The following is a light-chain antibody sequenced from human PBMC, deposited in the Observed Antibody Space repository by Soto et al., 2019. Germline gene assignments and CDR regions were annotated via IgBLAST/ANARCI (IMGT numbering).Light chain of an antibody. V-gene: IGLV2-14*01. CDR3: SSYTGSSTLDVV. J-gene: IGLJ2*01. CDR1: SSDVGGYNY. CDR2: DVS. Sequence: QSALTQPASVSGSPGQSITISCTGTSSDVGGYNYVSWYQQHPGKAPKLMIYDVSNRPSGVSNRFSGSKSGNTASLTISGLQAEDEADYSCSSYTGSSTLDVVFGGGTKLTVL.